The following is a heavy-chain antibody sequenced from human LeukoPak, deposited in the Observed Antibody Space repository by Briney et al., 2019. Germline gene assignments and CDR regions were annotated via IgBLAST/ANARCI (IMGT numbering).Heavy chain of an antibody. D-gene: IGHD3-9*01. V-gene: IGHV3-30*02. CDR1: GFTFNNYN. Sequence: PGGSLRLSCAASGFTFNNYNMNWVRQAPGKGLEWVAFIRYDGSNKYYADSVKGRFTISRDNSKNTLYLQMNSLRAEDTAVYYCAKNGPKWGDILADFDYWGQGTLVTVSS. CDR2: IRYDGSNK. J-gene: IGHJ4*02. CDR3: AKNGPKWGDILADFDY.